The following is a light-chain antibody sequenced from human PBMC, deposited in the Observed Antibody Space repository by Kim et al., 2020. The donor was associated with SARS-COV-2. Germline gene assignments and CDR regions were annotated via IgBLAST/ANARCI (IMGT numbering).Light chain of an antibody. Sequence: DIQMTQSPSSLSASVGDRVTITCRASQGISNYLAWYQQKPGKVPKLLIYAASALRSGVPFRFSGSGSGTDFTLTISSLQPEDAASYYCQKYNGAPWAFGQGTKLDIK. CDR3: QKYNGAPWA. CDR1: QGISNY. CDR2: AAS. V-gene: IGKV1-27*01. J-gene: IGKJ1*01.